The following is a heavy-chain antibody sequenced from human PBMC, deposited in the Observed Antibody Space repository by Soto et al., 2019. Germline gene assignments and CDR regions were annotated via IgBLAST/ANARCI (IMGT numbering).Heavy chain of an antibody. CDR3: VRDSLLEVPGRLDN. V-gene: IGHV3-30*03. J-gene: IGHJ4*02. Sequence: QVQLVESGGGVVQPGRSLRLSCAASGFIFSHSGMHWVRLAPGKGLEWVAFISYDGSDTFYVESVKGRFTVSRDKRLHLHMGSLRSDDTAVYYCVRDSLLEVPGRLDNCGQGTPVTVYS. D-gene: IGHD6-19*01. CDR2: ISYDGSDT. CDR1: GFIFSHSG.